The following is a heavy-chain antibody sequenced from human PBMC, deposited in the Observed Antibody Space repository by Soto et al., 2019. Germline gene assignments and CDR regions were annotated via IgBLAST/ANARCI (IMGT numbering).Heavy chain of an antibody. D-gene: IGHD6-6*01. V-gene: IGHV4-61*01. CDR2: LYYTGST. Sequence: PSETLSLTCTVSGGSVSSESHYWSWIRQTTGEGLEWFGYLYYTGSTNYNPSLKGRVTMSVDTSKNQFSLKLSSVTAADTAVYYCARTRFLSIAAPTYNWFDPWGQGTLVTVSS. J-gene: IGHJ5*02. CDR3: ARTRFLSIAAPTYNWFDP. CDR1: GGSVSSESHY.